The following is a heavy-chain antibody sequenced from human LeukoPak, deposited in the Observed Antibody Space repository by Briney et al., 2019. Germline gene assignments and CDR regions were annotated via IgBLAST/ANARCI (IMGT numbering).Heavy chain of an antibody. CDR1: GFPFSPYW. J-gene: IGHJ1*01. Sequence: GGPLGLSCEAFGFPFSPYWMTWFRKAPGKGLEWVANIKGDESEKYYVDSVMGRFTISRDNAKNSLYLQMNSLRAEDTAVYYCAGSGYSYALNHWGQGTLVTVSS. CDR3: AGSGYSYALNH. V-gene: IGHV3-7*01. CDR2: IKGDESEK. D-gene: IGHD2-2*03.